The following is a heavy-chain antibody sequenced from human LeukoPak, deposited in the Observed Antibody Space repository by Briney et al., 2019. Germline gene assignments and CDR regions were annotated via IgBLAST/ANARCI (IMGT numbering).Heavy chain of an antibody. Sequence: SVKVSCKASGGTFSSYAISWVRQAPGQRLEWMGGIIPIFGTANYAQKFQGRVTITADESTSTAYMELSSLRSEDTAVYYCARGPELERFDYWGQGTLVTVSS. CDR2: IIPIFGTA. V-gene: IGHV1-69*13. J-gene: IGHJ4*02. CDR1: GGTFSSYA. D-gene: IGHD1-1*01. CDR3: ARGPELERFDY.